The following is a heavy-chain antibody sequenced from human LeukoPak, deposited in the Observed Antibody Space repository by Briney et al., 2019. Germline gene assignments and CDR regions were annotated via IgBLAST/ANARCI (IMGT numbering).Heavy chain of an antibody. Sequence: GGSLRLSCAASGFTFSSYSINWVRQAPGKGLEWVSCISSSSSTIYYADSVKGRFTISRDNAKNSLYLQMNSLRAEDTAVYYCARDPAIPFKWELLDWGQGTMVTVSS. CDR2: ISSSSSTI. D-gene: IGHD1-26*01. CDR1: GFTFSSYS. J-gene: IGHJ3*01. CDR3: ARDPAIPFKWELLD. V-gene: IGHV3-48*01.